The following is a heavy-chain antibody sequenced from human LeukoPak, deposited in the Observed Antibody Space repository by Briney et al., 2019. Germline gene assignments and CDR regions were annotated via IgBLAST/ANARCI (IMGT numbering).Heavy chain of an antibody. Sequence: GGSLRLSCAASGFTVSSSYMSWVRQAPGKGLEWVSVHYSGGSTYYADSVKGRFTISRDNSKNTLYLQMSSLRAEDTAVYFCVRGYSFGPYGMDVWGQGTTVTVSS. D-gene: IGHD2-15*01. CDR3: VRGYSFGPYGMDV. J-gene: IGHJ6*02. CDR1: GFTVSSSY. CDR2: HYSGGST. V-gene: IGHV3-53*05.